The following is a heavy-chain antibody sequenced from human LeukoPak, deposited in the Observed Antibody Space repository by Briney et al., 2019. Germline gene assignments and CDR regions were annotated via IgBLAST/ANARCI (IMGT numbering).Heavy chain of an antibody. V-gene: IGHV4-39*01. CDR2: IYYSGST. CDR1: GGSISSSSYY. Sequence: SETLSLTCTVSGGSISSSSYYWGWIRQPPGKGLEWIGSIYYSGSTYYDPSLKSRVTISVDTSKNQFSLKLNSVTAADTAVYYCARYGYDSAWSHFDSWGQGILVTVSS. CDR3: ARYGYDSAWSHFDS. D-gene: IGHD6-19*01. J-gene: IGHJ4*02.